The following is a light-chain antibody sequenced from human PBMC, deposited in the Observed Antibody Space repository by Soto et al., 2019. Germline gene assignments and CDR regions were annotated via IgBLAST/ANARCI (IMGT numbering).Light chain of an antibody. J-gene: IGKJ1*01. V-gene: IGKV1-39*01. CDR2: AAS. CDR3: QQSYNTPWT. CDR1: QSISSY. Sequence: IQITQPPSSLSASVGDRFTITCRASQSISSYLNWYQQKPGKAPKLLIYAASSLQSGVPSRFSGSGSGTDFTLTISSLQPEDFATYYCQQSYNTPWTFGQGTKVDIK.